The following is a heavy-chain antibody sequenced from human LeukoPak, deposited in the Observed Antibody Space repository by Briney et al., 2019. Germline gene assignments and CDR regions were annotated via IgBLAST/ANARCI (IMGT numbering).Heavy chain of an antibody. CDR3: ARRHHNWDY. V-gene: IGHV4-59*08. CDR1: GGSISSDY. J-gene: IGHJ4*02. D-gene: IGHD5-24*01. CDR2: IYYSGIT. Sequence: SETLSLTCTVSGGSISSDYWSWIRQPPGKGLEWIGYIYYSGITNYTPSLKSRVTMSLDTSKNQFSLKLNSVTAVDTAVYYCARRHHNWDYWGQGTLVTVSS.